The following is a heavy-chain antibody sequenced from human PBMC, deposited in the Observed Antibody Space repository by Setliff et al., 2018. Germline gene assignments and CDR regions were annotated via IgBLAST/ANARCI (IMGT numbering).Heavy chain of an antibody. CDR1: GYTFTTYA. Sequence: ASVKVSCKTSGYTFTTYAISWMRQAPGQGLEWMGWISTNTGNPSYAQDFTGRFVFSLDTSVSTAYLQISSLKAEDTAVYYCARASRFGTIVYKGYYYMDVWGKGTTVTVSS. J-gene: IGHJ6*03. CDR2: ISTNTGNP. D-gene: IGHD3-10*01. CDR3: ARASRFGTIVYKGYYYMDV. V-gene: IGHV7-4-1*02.